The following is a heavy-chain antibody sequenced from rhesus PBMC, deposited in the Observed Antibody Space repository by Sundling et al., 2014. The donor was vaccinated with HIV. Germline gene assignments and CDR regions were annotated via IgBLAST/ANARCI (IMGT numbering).Heavy chain of an antibody. D-gene: IGHD3-28*01. CDR2: IYGSGGST. CDR1: SGSISSSNW. Sequence: QVQLQESGPGLVKPSETLSLTCAVSSGSISSSNWWTWIRQSPGKGLEWIGGIYGSGGSTEYNPSLKSRVTISKDTSKNQFSLKLSSMTAADTAVYYCARDQGRYHYDALDYWGQGVLVSVSS. V-gene: IGHV4-93*01. J-gene: IGHJ4*01. CDR3: ARDQGRYHYDALDY.